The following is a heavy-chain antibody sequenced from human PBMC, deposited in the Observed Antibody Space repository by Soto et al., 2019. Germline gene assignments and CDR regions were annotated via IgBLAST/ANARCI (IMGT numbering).Heavy chain of an antibody. V-gene: IGHV1-8*02. D-gene: IGHD1-1*01. CDR1: GYTFTSYD. J-gene: IGHJ2*01. CDR2: MNGDSGNT. CDR3: ARRTIAHWYFDL. Sequence: ASVKVSCKASGYTFTSYDINWLRQATGQGLEWMGWMNGDSGNTGYAQNFQGRVTMTRDTFMNTAYMELSSLTSEDTAVYYCARRTIAHWYFDLWGRGTPVTVSS.